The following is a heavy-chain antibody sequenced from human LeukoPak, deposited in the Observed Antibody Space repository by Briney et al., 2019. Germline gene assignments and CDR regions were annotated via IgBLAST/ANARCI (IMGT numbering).Heavy chain of an antibody. CDR1: GFTFSGSA. CDR2: IRSKANSYST. Sequence: GGSLRLSCAASGFTFSGSAMHWVRQASGKGLEWVGRIRSKANSYSTAYAASVKGRFTISRDDSKNTAYLQMNSLKTEDTAVYYCTRPTGDTAMARSDYYYGMDVWGQGTTVTVSS. D-gene: IGHD5-18*01. CDR3: TRPTGDTAMARSDYYYGMDV. V-gene: IGHV3-73*01. J-gene: IGHJ6*02.